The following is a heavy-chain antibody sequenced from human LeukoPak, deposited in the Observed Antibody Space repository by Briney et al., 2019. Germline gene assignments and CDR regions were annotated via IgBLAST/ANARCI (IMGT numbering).Heavy chain of an antibody. CDR3: ARDRQQLVRGDYFDY. CDR1: GGSISSSSYY. J-gene: IGHJ4*02. V-gene: IGHV4-39*07. CDR2: IYCSGGT. Sequence: NPSDTLSLTCTVSGGSISSSSYYWVWIRQPPGKGLEWIGSIYCSGGTYYNPSLKSRVTISVDTSKNQFSLKLRSVTAADTALYYCARDRQQLVRGDYFDYWGQGTLVTVSS. D-gene: IGHD6-13*01.